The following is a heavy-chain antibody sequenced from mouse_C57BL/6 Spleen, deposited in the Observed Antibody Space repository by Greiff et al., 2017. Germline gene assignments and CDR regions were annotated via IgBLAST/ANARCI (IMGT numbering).Heavy chain of an antibody. J-gene: IGHJ4*01. Sequence: VQLQQSGPELVKPGASVKIPCKASGYTFTDYNMDWVKQSHGKSLEWIGDINPNNGGTIYNQKFKGKATLTVDKSSSTAYMELRSLTSEDTAVYYCARSRRLWVYAMDYWGQGTSVTVSS. CDR3: ARSRRLWVYAMDY. D-gene: IGHD1-1*02. V-gene: IGHV1-18*01. CDR1: GYTFTDYN. CDR2: INPNNGGT.